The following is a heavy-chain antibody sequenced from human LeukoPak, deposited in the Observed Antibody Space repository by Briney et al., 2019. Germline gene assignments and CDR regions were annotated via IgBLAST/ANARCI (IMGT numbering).Heavy chain of an antibody. CDR2: IYYSGST. CDR1: GGSISSSSYY. J-gene: IGHJ3*02. V-gene: IGHV4-39*01. Sequence: SETLSLTCTVSGGSISSSSYYWGWIRQPPGKGLEWIGSIYYSGSTYYNPSLKSRVTISVDTSKNQFSLKLSSVTAADTAVYYCARQYYYDSTNPPQDAFDIWGQGTMVTVSP. D-gene: IGHD3-22*01. CDR3: ARQYYYDSTNPPQDAFDI.